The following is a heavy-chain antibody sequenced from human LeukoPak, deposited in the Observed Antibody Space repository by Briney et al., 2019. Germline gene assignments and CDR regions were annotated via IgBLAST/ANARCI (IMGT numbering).Heavy chain of an antibody. CDR3: ARRAAKAYDYYYYYMDI. J-gene: IGHJ6*03. V-gene: IGHV5-51*01. D-gene: IGHD2-2*01. Sequence: GEFLKISCKGSGHNFTNYWIGWVRQMPGKGLEWMGIIDLYDSDTKYSPSFQGQVTISADKSSNTAYLQWNSLKASDTAMYYCARRAAKAYDYYYYYMDIWGKGTTVTVSS. CDR2: IDLYDSDT. CDR1: GHNFTNYW.